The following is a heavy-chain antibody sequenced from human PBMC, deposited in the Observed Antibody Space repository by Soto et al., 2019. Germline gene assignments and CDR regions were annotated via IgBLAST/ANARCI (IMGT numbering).Heavy chain of an antibody. CDR2: INHSGST. Sequence: SETLSLTCAVYGGSFRGYYWSWIRQPPGKGLEWIGEINHSGSTNYNPSLKSRVTISVDTSKNQFSLKLSSVTAADAAVYYCARHRGVFDYWGQGTLVTVSS. CDR1: GGSFRGYY. V-gene: IGHV4-34*01. J-gene: IGHJ4*02. D-gene: IGHD3-10*01. CDR3: ARHRGVFDY.